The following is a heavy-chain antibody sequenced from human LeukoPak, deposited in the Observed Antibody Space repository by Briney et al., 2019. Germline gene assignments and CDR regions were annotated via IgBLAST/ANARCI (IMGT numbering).Heavy chain of an antibody. CDR3: AKARNAVAGTGYYFDN. J-gene: IGHJ4*02. Sequence: AGGFLRLSCAASGFTFDDYAMHWVRQAPGKGLEWVSLVTWDGSITYYVDSVKGRFTISRDNSKNSLYLQMNSLRAEDTAFYYCAKARNAVAGTGYYFDNWGQGTLVTVSS. V-gene: IGHV3-43D*03. CDR2: VTWDGSIT. CDR1: GFTFDDYA. D-gene: IGHD6-19*01.